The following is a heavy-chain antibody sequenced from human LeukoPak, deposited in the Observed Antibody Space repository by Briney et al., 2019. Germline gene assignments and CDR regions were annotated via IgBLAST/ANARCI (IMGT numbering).Heavy chain of an antibody. CDR3: ARDKRSSPYYLFDY. J-gene: IGHJ4*02. CDR2: INTGTGKT. CDR1: GYTFSMNV. V-gene: IGHV1-3*04. D-gene: IGHD1-26*01. Sequence: ASVKVSCKPSGYTFSMNVIHWMCQAPGQRLEWMGWINTGTGKTKYSQKFQGRLSITRDTSANTTSMELSSLRSEDTAVFYCARDKRSSPYYLFDYGGQGTLVTVSS.